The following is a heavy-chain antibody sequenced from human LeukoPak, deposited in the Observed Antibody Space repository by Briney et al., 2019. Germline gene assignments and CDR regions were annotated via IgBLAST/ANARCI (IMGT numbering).Heavy chain of an antibody. Sequence: GGSLRLSCAASGFTFSSYAMHWVRQAPGKGLEWVAVISYDGSNKYYADSVKGRFTISRDNSKNTLYLQMNSLRAEDTAVYYCARGSRHYGSGSYPPGDYWGQGTLVTVSS. CDR3: ARGSRHYGSGSYPPGDY. J-gene: IGHJ4*02. V-gene: IGHV3-30*04. CDR1: GFTFSSYA. CDR2: ISYDGSNK. D-gene: IGHD3-10*01.